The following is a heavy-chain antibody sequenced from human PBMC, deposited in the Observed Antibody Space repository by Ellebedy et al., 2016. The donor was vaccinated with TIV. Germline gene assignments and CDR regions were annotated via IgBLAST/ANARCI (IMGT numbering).Heavy chain of an antibody. CDR1: GFTFSSYS. CDR2: ISSSSSYI. CDR3: ARFQWLAMNAFDI. Sequence: GGSLRLSXAASGFTFSSYSMNWVRQAPGKGLEWVSSISSSSSYIYYADSVKGRFTISRDNAKNSLYPQMNSLRAEDTAVYYCARFQWLAMNAFDIWGQGTMVTVSS. D-gene: IGHD6-19*01. J-gene: IGHJ3*02. V-gene: IGHV3-21*01.